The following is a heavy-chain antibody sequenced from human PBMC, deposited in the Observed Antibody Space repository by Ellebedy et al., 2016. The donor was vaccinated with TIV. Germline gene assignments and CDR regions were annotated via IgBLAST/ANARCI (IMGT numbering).Heavy chain of an antibody. Sequence: GESLKISCAASGFTFSGSAMHWVRQASGKGTEWVGRIRSKTTSYATGYAASVTGRCTITRDDSKNRAYRKMNNLKAEDTAVYYCTRYGDYNSPNFDYWGQGTLVTVSS. CDR3: TRYGDYNSPNFDY. CDR1: GFTFSGSA. CDR2: IRSKTTSYAT. D-gene: IGHD4-17*01. V-gene: IGHV3-73*01. J-gene: IGHJ4*02.